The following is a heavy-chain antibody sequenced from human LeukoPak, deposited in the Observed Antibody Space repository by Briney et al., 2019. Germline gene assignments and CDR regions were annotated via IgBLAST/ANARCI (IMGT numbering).Heavy chain of an antibody. CDR3: ARESSRIAIGTLDF. CDR2: LQNDGSEK. D-gene: IGHD6-13*01. V-gene: IGHV3-33*05. CDR1: GFSFSTSG. Sequence: GRSLRLSCVPSGFSFSTSGMHWVRQAPGKGLEWVGFLQNDGSEKYFADSVKGRFTISRDNSKNTLYLQMNSLRAEDTAVYYCARESSRIAIGTLDFWGQGTLVTVSS. J-gene: IGHJ4*02.